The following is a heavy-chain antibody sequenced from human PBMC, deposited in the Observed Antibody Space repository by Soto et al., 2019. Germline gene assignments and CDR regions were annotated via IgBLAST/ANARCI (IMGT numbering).Heavy chain of an antibody. J-gene: IGHJ2*01. D-gene: IGHD6-19*01. Sequence: QVQLVESGGGVVQPGRSLRLSCAASGFTFSSYGMHWVRQAPGKGLEWVAVIWYDGSNKYYADSVKGRFTISRDNYRNTLYLKMTSLRAEDTAVYYCARARLSSGWTDWYFDLWGRGTLVTVSS. CDR2: IWYDGSNK. V-gene: IGHV3-33*01. CDR3: ARARLSSGWTDWYFDL. CDR1: GFTFSSYG.